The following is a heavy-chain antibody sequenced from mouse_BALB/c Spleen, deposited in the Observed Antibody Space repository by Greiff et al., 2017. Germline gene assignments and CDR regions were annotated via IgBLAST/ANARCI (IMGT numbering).Heavy chain of an antibody. V-gene: IGHV1-15*01. CDR2: IDPETGGT. CDR1: GYTFTDYE. D-gene: IGHD2-14*01. CDR3: TREVRKGMDY. Sequence: QVQLQQSGAELVRPGASVTLSCKASGYTFTDYEMHWVKQTPVHGLEWIGAIDPETGGTAYNQKFKGKATLTADKSSSTAYMELRSLTSEDSAVYYCTREVRKGMDYWGQGTPATSSP. J-gene: IGHJ4*01.